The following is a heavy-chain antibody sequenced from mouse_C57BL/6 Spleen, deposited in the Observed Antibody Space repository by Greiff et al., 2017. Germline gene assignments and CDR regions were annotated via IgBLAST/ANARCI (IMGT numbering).Heavy chain of an antibody. CDR1: GYTFTDYN. CDR2: INPNNGGT. Sequence: EVKLQESGPELVKPGASVKMSCKASGYTFTDYNMHWVKQSHGKSLEWIGYINPNNGGTSYNQKFKGKATLTVNKSSSTAYMELRSLTSEDSAVYYCAGWYDYGFAYWGQGTLVTVSA. D-gene: IGHD2-4*01. J-gene: IGHJ3*01. V-gene: IGHV1-22*01. CDR3: AGWYDYGFAY.